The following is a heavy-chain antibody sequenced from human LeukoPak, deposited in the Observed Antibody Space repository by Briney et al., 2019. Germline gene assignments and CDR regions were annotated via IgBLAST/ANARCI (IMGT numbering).Heavy chain of an antibody. D-gene: IGHD3-16*01. CDR2: FSGSGGST. CDR3: AKVGGSVLIYYYYYMDV. V-gene: IGHV3-23*01. Sequence: GGSLRLSCAASGFTFSSYAMSWVRQAPGKGLECISGFSGSGGSTYYADSVKGRFTISRDNSKNTLYLQMNSLRAEDTAVYYCAKVGGSVLIYYYYYMDVWGKGTTVTVSS. CDR1: GFTFSSYA. J-gene: IGHJ6*03.